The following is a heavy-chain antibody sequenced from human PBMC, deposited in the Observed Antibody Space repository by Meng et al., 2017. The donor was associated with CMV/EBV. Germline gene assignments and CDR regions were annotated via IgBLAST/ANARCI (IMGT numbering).Heavy chain of an antibody. CDR1: GFTFSSYE. CDR3: ASGVAGTSFDWFDP. CDR2: ISSSGSTI. Sequence: GESLKISCAASGFTFSSYEMNWVRQAPGKGLEWVSYISSSGSTIYYADSVKGRFTISRDNAKNSLYLQMNSLRAEDTAVYYCASGVAGTSFDWFDPWGQGTLVTVSS. V-gene: IGHV3-48*03. J-gene: IGHJ5*02. D-gene: IGHD6-19*01.